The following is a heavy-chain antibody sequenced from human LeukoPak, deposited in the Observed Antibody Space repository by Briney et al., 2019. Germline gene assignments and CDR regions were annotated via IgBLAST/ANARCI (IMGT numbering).Heavy chain of an antibody. V-gene: IGHV4-59*01. Sequence: KSSETLSLTCTVSGGSISSYYWSWIRQPPGKGLEWIGYIYYSGSTNYNPSLKSRVTISVDTSKNQFSLKLSSVTAADTAVYYCARDGGPERAWYYYGMDVWGQGTTVTVSS. CDR1: GGSISSYY. CDR3: ARDGGPERAWYYYGMDV. D-gene: IGHD3-16*01. CDR2: IYYSGST. J-gene: IGHJ6*02.